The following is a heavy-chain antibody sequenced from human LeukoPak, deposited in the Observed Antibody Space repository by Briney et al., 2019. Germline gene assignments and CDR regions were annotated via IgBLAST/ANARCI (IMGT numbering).Heavy chain of an antibody. CDR1: GFTFSFYM. CDR2: ISTSSSHI. D-gene: IGHD1-20*01. Sequence: PGGSLRLSCTASGFTFSFYMMNWVRQAPGKGLEWVSSISTSSSHIYYADSLKGRFTVSRANAKNSLYLQMNNLRAEDTAVYYCARDDNWNDKPFDLWGPGTLVTVSS. V-gene: IGHV3-21*01. J-gene: IGHJ4*02. CDR3: ARDDNWNDKPFDL.